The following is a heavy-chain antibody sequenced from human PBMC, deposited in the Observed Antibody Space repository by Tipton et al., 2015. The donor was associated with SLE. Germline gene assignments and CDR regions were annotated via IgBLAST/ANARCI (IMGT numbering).Heavy chain of an antibody. V-gene: IGHV3-73*01. Sequence: SLRLSCAASGFTFSGSAMHWVRQASGKGLEWVGRIRSKANSYATAYAASVKGRFTISRDDSKNTLYLQMNSLRAEDTAVYYCATYCTNGVCYRGLDLGKAFDIWGQGTMVTVSS. J-gene: IGHJ3*02. CDR1: GFTFSGSA. CDR2: IRSKANSYAT. D-gene: IGHD2-8*01. CDR3: ATYCTNGVCYRGLDLGKAFDI.